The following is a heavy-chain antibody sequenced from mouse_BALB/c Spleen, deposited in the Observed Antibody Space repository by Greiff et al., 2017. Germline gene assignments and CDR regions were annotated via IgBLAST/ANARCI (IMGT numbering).Heavy chain of an antibody. J-gene: IGHJ4*01. D-gene: IGHD2-14*01. Sequence: QVQLQQSGPELVKPGASVKISCKASGYTFTDYYINWVKQKPGQGLEWIGWIYPGSGNTKYNEKFKGKATLTVDTSSSTAYMQFNSLTSEDSAVYYCAREGNYRSMDYWGQGTSVTVSS. CDR2: IYPGSGNT. CDR1: GYTFTDYY. CDR3: AREGNYRSMDY. V-gene: IGHV1-84*01.